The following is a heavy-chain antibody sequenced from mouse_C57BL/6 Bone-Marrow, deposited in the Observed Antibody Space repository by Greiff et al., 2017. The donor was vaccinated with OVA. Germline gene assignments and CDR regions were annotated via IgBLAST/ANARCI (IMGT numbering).Heavy chain of an antibody. Sequence: VQLQQPGAELVRPGSSVKLSCKASGYTFTSYWMDWVKQRPGQGLEWIGNIYPSDSDTHYTQKFQDKATLTVDKSSNTAYMQLSSLTSEDSAVYYCSIGSYYVYVVDARVDWGQGGSGTVSA. V-gene: IGHV1-61*01. CDR3: SIGSYYVYVVDARVD. CDR1: GYTFTSYW. D-gene: IGHD2-9*01. CDR2: IYPSDSDT. J-gene: IGHJ4*01.